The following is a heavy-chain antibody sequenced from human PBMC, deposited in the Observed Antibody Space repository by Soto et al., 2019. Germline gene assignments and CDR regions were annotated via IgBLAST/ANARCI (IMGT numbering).Heavy chain of an antibody. J-gene: IGHJ4*02. CDR3: AKVEGPGGYCSGGSCYPIDY. CDR1: GFTFSSYA. Sequence: GGSLRLSCAASGFTFSSYAMSWVRQAPGKGLEWVSAISGSGGSTYYADSVKGRFTISRDNSKNTLYLQMNSLRAEDTAVYYCAKVEGPGGYCSGGSCYPIDYWGQGTLVTVSS. D-gene: IGHD2-15*01. V-gene: IGHV3-23*01. CDR2: ISGSGGST.